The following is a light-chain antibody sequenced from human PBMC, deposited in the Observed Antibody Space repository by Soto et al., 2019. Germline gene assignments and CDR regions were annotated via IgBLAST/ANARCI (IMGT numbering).Light chain of an antibody. CDR1: QTISSW. V-gene: IGKV1-5*03. CDR2: KAS. CDR3: QQYSGYSRT. J-gene: IGKJ1*01. Sequence: DIQRTQSPSTLSGSVGDRVTITCRASQTISSWLAWYQKKPGKDPKILIYKASTLKSGVPSRFSGSGSGTDSNLTISRLETDDFSTFYCQQYSGYSRTFGQGTKVDIK.